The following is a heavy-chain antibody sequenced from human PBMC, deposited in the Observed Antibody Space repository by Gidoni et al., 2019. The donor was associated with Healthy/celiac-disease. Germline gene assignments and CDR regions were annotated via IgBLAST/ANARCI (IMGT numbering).Heavy chain of an antibody. J-gene: IGHJ5*02. CDR1: GYTFTAYY. CDR2: INPNIGGT. V-gene: IGHV1-2*02. Sequence: QVQLVQSGAEVKKPGASVKVSGKASGYTFTAYYMQWVRQDPGQGLEWMGWINPNIGGTNYAQKFQGRVTMTRDTSISTAYMELSRLRSDDTAVYYCARDRGFIAAAGANWFDPWGQGTLVTVSS. D-gene: IGHD6-13*01. CDR3: ARDRGFIAAAGANWFDP.